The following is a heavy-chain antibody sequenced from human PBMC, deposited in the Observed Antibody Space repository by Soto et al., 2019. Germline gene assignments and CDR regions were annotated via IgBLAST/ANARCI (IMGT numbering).Heavy chain of an antibody. Sequence: GGSLRLSCAASGFTFSSYGMHWVRQAPGKGLEWVAVISYDGSNKYYADSVKGRFTISRDNSKNTLYLQMNSLRAEDTAVYYCAKDGGGYGDYGVGTGYFDYWGQGTLVTVSS. CDR1: GFTFSSYG. J-gene: IGHJ4*02. V-gene: IGHV3-30*18. CDR2: ISYDGSNK. CDR3: AKDGGGYGDYGVGTGYFDY. D-gene: IGHD4-17*01.